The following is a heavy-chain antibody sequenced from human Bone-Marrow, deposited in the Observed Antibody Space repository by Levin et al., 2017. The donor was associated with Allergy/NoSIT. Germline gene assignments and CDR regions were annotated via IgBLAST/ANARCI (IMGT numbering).Heavy chain of an antibody. J-gene: IGHJ4*02. CDR3: ARSNERAYSYALDY. Sequence: LSLTCAASGFTFSSYAMSWVRQAPGKGLEWVSAIGGSGDNIRYADSVRGRFSISRDNSKNTLYLQINSLRAEDTAVYYCARSNERAYSYALDYWGQGALVTVSS. V-gene: IGHV3-23*01. CDR2: IGGSGDNI. CDR1: GFTFSSYA. D-gene: IGHD5-18*01.